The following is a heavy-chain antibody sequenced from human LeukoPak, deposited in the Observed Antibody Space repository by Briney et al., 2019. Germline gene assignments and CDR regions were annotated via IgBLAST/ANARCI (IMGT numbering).Heavy chain of an antibody. Sequence: KPSETLSLTCAVSGYSISSAYYWGWIRQPPGKGLEWIGSILHSGSTYYNPSLKSRVTISVDTSKNHFSLKLTSVTAADTAVYYCARDRGVRGEMDSWGQGTLVTVSS. J-gene: IGHJ4*02. CDR1: GYSISSAYY. CDR2: ILHSGST. CDR3: ARDRGVRGEMDS. V-gene: IGHV4-38-2*02. D-gene: IGHD3-10*01.